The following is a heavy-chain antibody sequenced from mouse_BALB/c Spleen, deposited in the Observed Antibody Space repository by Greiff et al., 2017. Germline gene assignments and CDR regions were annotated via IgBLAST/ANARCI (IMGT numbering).Heavy chain of an antibody. CDR2: IYPYNGGT. V-gene: IGHV1S29*02. CDR3: ARENYDESSYGDAMDD. CDR1: GYSFTDYN. Sequence: EVLLVASGPELVKPGASVKISCKASGYSFTDYNLHWVKQSHGKSLEWIGYIYPYNGGTGYNQKFKSKATLTVDNSSSTAYMELRSLTSEDSAVYYCARENYDESSYGDAMDDWGEGTSVTVAS. D-gene: IGHD1-1*01. J-gene: IGHJ4*01.